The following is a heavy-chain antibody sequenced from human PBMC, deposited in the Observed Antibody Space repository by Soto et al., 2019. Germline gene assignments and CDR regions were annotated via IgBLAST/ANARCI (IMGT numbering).Heavy chain of an antibody. Sequence: GGSLRLSCAASGFTFSSYGMHWVRQAPGKGLEWVAVISYDGSNKYYADSVKGRFTISRDNSKNTLYLQMNSLRAEDTAVYYCAKDRHDILTGYSRGIDYWGQGTLVTVSS. D-gene: IGHD3-9*01. J-gene: IGHJ4*02. CDR1: GFTFSSYG. CDR2: ISYDGSNK. V-gene: IGHV3-30*18. CDR3: AKDRHDILTGYSRGIDY.